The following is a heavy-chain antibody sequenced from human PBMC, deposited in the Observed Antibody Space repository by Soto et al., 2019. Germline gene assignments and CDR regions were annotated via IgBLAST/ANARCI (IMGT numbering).Heavy chain of an antibody. CDR3: ARHRYCSSTSCYLESRYYYGMDV. D-gene: IGHD2-2*01. Sequence: GESLKISCKGSGYSFTSYWIGWVRQMPGKGLEWMGIIYPGDSDTRYSPSFQGQVTISADKSISTAYLQWSSLKASDTAMYYCARHRYCSSTSCYLESRYYYGMDVWGQGTTVTVSS. CDR1: GYSFTSYW. J-gene: IGHJ6*02. CDR2: IYPGDSDT. V-gene: IGHV5-51*01.